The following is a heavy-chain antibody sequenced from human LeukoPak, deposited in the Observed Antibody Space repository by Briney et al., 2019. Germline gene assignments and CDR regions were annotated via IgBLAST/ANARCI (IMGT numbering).Heavy chain of an antibody. CDR3: ATRVQLERPFAP. Sequence: PSETLSLTCTVSRGSISSSSYNWGWIRQPPGKGLEWIGSIFYSGNTYYNPSLKSRVTISLDTSKNHFSLKLTSVTAADTAVYYCATRVQLERPFAPWGQGTLVTVSS. D-gene: IGHD1-1*01. CDR1: RGSISSSSYN. V-gene: IGHV4-39*01. CDR2: IFYSGNT. J-gene: IGHJ5*02.